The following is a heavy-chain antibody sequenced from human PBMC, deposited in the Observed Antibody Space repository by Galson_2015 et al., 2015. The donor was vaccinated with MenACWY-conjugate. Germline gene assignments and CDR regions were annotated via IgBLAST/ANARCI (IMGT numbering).Heavy chain of an antibody. D-gene: IGHD6-19*01. Sequence: SATLSLTCPVSGGSISSYYWSWIRQPPGQGLEWLVYLYYSGSTHYNPSLKSRVTISVDTSKNQFSLKLSSVTAADPAVYYCARDCGGWFNWFDPWGQGTLVTVSS. CDR2: LYYSGST. V-gene: IGHV4-59*01. CDR3: ARDCGGWFNWFDP. CDR1: GGSISSYY. J-gene: IGHJ5*02.